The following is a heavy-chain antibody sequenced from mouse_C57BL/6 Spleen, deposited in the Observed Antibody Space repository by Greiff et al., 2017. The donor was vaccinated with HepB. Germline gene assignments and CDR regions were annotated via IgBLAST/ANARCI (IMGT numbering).Heavy chain of an antibody. CDR3: ARGGFDSSCLYFDY. Sequence: QVQLQQPGAELVKPGASVRMSCTASGYTFTSYWITWVQQRPGQGLEWIGDICPGSSSNNYNEKFKRKATLTVDTSSSTTSMQLSSLTSEDSAVYYCARGGFDSSCLYFDYWGQGTTLTVSS. V-gene: IGHV1-55*01. CDR2: ICPGSSSN. J-gene: IGHJ2*01. CDR1: GYTFTSYW. D-gene: IGHD3-2*02.